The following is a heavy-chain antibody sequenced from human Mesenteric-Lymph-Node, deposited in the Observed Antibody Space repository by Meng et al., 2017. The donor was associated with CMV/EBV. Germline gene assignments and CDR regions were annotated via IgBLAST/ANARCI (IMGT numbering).Heavy chain of an antibody. CDR2: ISGSGGST. V-gene: IGHV3-23*01. D-gene: IGHD2-2*01. Sequence: GGSLRLSCAASGFTFSSSGMNWVRQAPGKGLEWVSAISGSGGSTYCADSVKGRFTISRDNSKNTLYLQMNSLRAEDTAVYYCAKGVVPAARGYYYYGMDVWGQGTTVTVSS. CDR1: GFTFSSSG. CDR3: AKGVVPAARGYYYYGMDV. J-gene: IGHJ6*02.